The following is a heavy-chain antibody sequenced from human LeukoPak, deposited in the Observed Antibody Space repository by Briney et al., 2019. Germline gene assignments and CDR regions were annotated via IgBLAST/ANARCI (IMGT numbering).Heavy chain of an antibody. J-gene: IGHJ4*02. Sequence: GGSLRLSCAASGFTVNSNYMTWVRQAPGKGLEWVSVIYSGGSTYYADSVKGRFTISRDNSKNTLYLQMNSLRAVDTAVYYCARDTVAAAGTDYWGQGTLVTVSS. D-gene: IGHD6-13*01. CDR3: ARDTVAAAGTDY. CDR1: GFTVNSNY. V-gene: IGHV3-53*01. CDR2: IYSGGST.